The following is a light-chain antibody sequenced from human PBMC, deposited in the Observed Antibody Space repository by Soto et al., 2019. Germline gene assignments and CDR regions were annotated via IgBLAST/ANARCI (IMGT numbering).Light chain of an antibody. Sequence: QSVLTQPPSMSAAPGQKVTITCSGSSSNVGNNFVSWYQQLPGTAPKLLIFDNSQRPSGIPDRFFGSKSGTSATLAITGPQTGDEAGYYCGTWDTKLNAVVFGGGTKLTVL. CDR1: SSNVGNNF. V-gene: IGLV1-51*01. J-gene: IGLJ2*01. CDR2: DNS. CDR3: GTWDTKLNAVV.